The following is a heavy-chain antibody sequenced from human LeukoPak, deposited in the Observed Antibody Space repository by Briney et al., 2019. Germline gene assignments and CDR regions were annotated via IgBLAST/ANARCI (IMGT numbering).Heavy chain of an antibody. Sequence: GGSLRLSCAVSGFTVSSNYMTWVRQAPGKGQEWVSVIYSDGKTYHADSVKGRFTISRDNSKNTLHLQMNSLRAEDTAVYYCARLVTGTTVVNSGWFDPWGQGTLVTVSS. CDR2: IYSDGKT. J-gene: IGHJ5*02. D-gene: IGHD4-23*01. CDR3: ARLVTGTTVVNSGWFDP. CDR1: GFTVSSNY. V-gene: IGHV3-66*04.